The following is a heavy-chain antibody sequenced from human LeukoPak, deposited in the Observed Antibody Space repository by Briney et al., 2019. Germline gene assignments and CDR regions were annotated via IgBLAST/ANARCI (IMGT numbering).Heavy chain of an antibody. CDR2: IYRSGDT. D-gene: IGHD6-13*01. V-gene: IGHV4-34*01. J-gene: IGHJ4*02. CDR3: ANGGVAAAGRSPFDW. CDR1: GGSFSGFY. Sequence: PSETLSLTCTVYGGSFSGFYWTWIRQPPGKGLEWIGEIYRSGDTNYNPSLKSRVTISMDTSKNQFSLKLSSVTAADTAAYYCANGGVAAAGRSPFDWWGQGTLVTVSS.